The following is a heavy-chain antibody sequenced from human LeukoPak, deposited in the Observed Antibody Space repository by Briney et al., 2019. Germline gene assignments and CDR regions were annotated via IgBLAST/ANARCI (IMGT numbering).Heavy chain of an antibody. J-gene: IGHJ5*02. CDR3: ARGTFDP. CDR1: GYTSTDHH. V-gene: IGHV1-2*02. Sequence: ASVKVSCKASGYTSTDHHMHWVRQAPGQGLEWMGWIHPTSGDTKYAQKFQGRVTMTRDTSISTAYMQLSRLISDDTAVYYCARGTFDPWGQGTLVTVSS. CDR2: IHPTSGDT.